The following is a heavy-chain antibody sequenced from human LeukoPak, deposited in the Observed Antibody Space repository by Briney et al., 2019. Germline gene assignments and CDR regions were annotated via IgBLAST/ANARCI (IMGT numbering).Heavy chain of an antibody. Sequence: SVKVSCKASGGTFSSYAISWVRQAPGQGLEWMGGIIPIFGTANYAQKLQDRVTVTADESTSTAYMKLSSLRSEDTAVYYCARGRITMVRGPYSYYMDVWGKGTTVTVSS. CDR3: ARGRITMVRGPYSYYMDV. J-gene: IGHJ6*03. V-gene: IGHV1-69*13. CDR1: GGTFSSYA. CDR2: IIPIFGTA. D-gene: IGHD3-10*01.